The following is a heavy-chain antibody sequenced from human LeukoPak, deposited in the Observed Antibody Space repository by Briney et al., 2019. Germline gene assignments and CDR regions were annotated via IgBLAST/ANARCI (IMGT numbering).Heavy chain of an antibody. Sequence: SETLSLTCTVSGGSISSYYWSWIRQPPGKGLEWIGYIYTSGSTNYNPSLKSRVTISVDTSKNQFSLKLSSVTAADTAVYYCAGALAAAGPYYYYMDVWGKGTTVTVSS. D-gene: IGHD6-13*01. J-gene: IGHJ6*03. CDR2: IYTSGST. CDR1: GGSISSYY. V-gene: IGHV4-4*09. CDR3: AGALAAAGPYYYYMDV.